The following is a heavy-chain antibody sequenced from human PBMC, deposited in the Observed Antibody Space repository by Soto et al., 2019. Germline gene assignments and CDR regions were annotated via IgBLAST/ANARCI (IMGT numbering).Heavy chain of an antibody. Sequence: GGSLRLSCAASGFTFPSYAMPWVRHAPGKGLEWVAVISYDGSNKYYADSVKGRFTISRDNSKNTLYLQMNSLRAEDTAVYYCAGDRTGYSSSWLFDYWGQGTLVTVSS. J-gene: IGHJ4*02. V-gene: IGHV3-30-3*01. CDR1: GFTFPSYA. CDR2: ISYDGSNK. CDR3: AGDRTGYSSSWLFDY. D-gene: IGHD6-13*01.